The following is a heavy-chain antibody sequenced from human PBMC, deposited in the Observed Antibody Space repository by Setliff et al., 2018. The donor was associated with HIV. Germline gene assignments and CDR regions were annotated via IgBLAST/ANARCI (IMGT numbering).Heavy chain of an antibody. CDR3: ATLSGPVDN. J-gene: IGHJ4*02. CDR2: INHAGST. D-gene: IGHD3-3*01. V-gene: IGHV4-34*01. Sequence: PSETLSLTCTLYGASFSGYFWSWIRQPPGKGLEWIGEINHAGSTNFNPSLKGRVTISVDMSKRQFSLRLTSVTAADTAVYYCATLSGPVDNWGQGTLVTVSS. CDR1: GASFSGYF.